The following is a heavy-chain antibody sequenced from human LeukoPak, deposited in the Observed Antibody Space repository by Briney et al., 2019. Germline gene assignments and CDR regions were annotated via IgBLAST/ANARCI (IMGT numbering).Heavy chain of an antibody. J-gene: IGHJ4*02. CDR1: GFTFSDYI. Sequence: GGSLRLSCAASGFTFSDYIMNWVRQAPGKGLEWVASISRNSTYIHYADSVKGRFTISRDNARNSLFLQMNSLRVEDTAIYYCARDEGYYFDSWGQGTQVTVSS. CDR2: ISRNSTYI. V-gene: IGHV3-21*01. CDR3: ARDEGYYFDS.